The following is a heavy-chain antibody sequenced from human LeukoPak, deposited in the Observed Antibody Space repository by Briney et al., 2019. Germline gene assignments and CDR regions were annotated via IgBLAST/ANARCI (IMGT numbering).Heavy chain of an antibody. J-gene: IGHJ4*02. CDR1: GFTFSSYW. V-gene: IGHV3-7*01. Sequence: GGSLRLSCAASGFTFSSYWMSWVRQAPGKGLEWVANIKQDGSEKYYVDSVKGRFTISRDNAKNSLYLQMNSLRAEDTAVYYCAREPTMVTTRRYFDYWGQGTLVTVSS. CDR3: AREPTMVTTRRYFDY. CDR2: IKQDGSEK. D-gene: IGHD4-17*01.